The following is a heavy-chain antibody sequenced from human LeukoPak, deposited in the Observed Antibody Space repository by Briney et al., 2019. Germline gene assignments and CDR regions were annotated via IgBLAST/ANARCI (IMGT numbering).Heavy chain of an antibody. Sequence: GVSLRLSCSASGFTFSSYALQWVRQAPGKGLKYVSAISTDGHSTYYADSVKGRFTISRDNSKNTLYLQMSSLRAEDTAVYYCVKGRYEILTGYYDAFDIWGQGTMVTVSS. CDR1: GFTFSSYA. CDR3: VKGRYEILTGYYDAFDI. CDR2: ISTDGHST. J-gene: IGHJ3*02. D-gene: IGHD3-9*01. V-gene: IGHV3-64D*06.